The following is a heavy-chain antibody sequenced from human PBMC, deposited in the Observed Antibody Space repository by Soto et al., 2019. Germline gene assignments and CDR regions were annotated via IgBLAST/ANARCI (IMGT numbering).Heavy chain of an antibody. CDR3: GRVVEGATRHTDLDS. D-gene: IGHD2-21*01. CDR2: VYYSGGA. V-gene: IGHV4-39*01. Sequence: LSLTCTVSGVSIHNSHSFWGWIRQPPGKGLEFIGTVYYSGGAHYNSSLKSRVTISVDTANNQVSLRMRSLTAADTAVYYCGRVVEGATRHTDLDSWGQGTLVTASS. J-gene: IGHJ5*01. CDR1: GVSIHNSHSF.